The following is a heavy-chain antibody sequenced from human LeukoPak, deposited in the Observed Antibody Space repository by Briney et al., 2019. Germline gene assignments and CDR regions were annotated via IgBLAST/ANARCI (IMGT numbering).Heavy chain of an antibody. CDR2: INPNSGGT. D-gene: IGHD6-13*01. Sequence: ASVKVSCKASGYTFTGYYMHWVRQAPGQGLEWMGWINPNSGGTNYAQKFQGRVTMTRDTSISTAYMELSRLRSDDTAVYYCARVDDSSSWFQDWIFDLWGRGALVTVSS. CDR1: GYTFTGYY. J-gene: IGHJ2*01. CDR3: ARVDDSSSWFQDWIFDL. V-gene: IGHV1-2*02.